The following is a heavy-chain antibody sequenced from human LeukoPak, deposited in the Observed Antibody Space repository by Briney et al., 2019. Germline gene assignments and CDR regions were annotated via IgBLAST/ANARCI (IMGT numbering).Heavy chain of an antibody. J-gene: IGHJ4*02. CDR2: ISWNSGSI. CDR3: ARAIGVTCISTSCYSFDY. Sequence: GGSLRLPCTASGFTFSTFWMSWVRQAPGKGLEWVSGISWNSGSIGYADSVKGRFTISRDNAKNSLYLQMNSLRAEDTALYYCARAIGVTCISTSCYSFDYWGQGTLVTVSS. V-gene: IGHV3-9*01. CDR1: GFTFSTFW. D-gene: IGHD2-2*02.